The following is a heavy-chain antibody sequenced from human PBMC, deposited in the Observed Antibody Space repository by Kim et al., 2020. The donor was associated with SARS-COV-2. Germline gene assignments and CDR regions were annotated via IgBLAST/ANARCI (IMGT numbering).Heavy chain of an antibody. D-gene: IGHD3-16*02. V-gene: IGHV3-33*05. CDR1: GFTFSSYG. CDR3: ARGGDYVWGSYLDY. Sequence: GGSLRLSCAASGFTFSSYGMHWVRQAPGKGLEWVAVISYDGSNKYYADSVKGRFTISRDNSKNTLYLQMNSLRAEDTAVYYCARGGDYVWGSYLDYWGQG. J-gene: IGHJ4*02. CDR2: ISYDGSNK.